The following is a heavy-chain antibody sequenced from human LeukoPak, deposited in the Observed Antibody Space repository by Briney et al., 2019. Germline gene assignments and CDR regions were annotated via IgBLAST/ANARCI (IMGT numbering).Heavy chain of an antibody. J-gene: IGHJ4*02. CDR2: IGLHGYPL. D-gene: IGHD3-22*01. Sequence: PGGSLRLSCAVSGFTFNIYYMSWICQAPGKGLEWISYIGLHGYPLDYADSVKGRFTISRDNAQNSLYLDMSSLRTEDTAVYYCARKDFSSGSFTYWGQGTLVTVSS. CDR3: ARKDFSSGSFTY. CDR1: GFTFNIYY. V-gene: IGHV3-11*04.